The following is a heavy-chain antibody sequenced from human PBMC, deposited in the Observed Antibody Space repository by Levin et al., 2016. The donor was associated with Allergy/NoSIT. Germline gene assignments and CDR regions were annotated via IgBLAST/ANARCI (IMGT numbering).Heavy chain of an antibody. J-gene: IGHJ4*02. D-gene: IGHD3-3*01. Sequence: WIRQPPGKALEWLAVIDWDDDKYYSTSLKNRLIISKDTSKSQVVLTMTNMDPVDTATYYCARQTVFGADVLIDYWGQGTLVTVSS. CDR3: ARQTVFGADVLIDY. CDR2: IDWDDDK. V-gene: IGHV2-70*01.